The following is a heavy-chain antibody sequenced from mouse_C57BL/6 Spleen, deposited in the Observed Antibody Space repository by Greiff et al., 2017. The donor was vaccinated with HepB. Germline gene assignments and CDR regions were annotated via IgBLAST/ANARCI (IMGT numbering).Heavy chain of an antibody. Sequence: VQLQQSGAELVKPGASVKISCKASGYAFSSYWMNWVKQRPGKGLEWIGQIYPGDGDTNYNGKFKGKATLTADKSSSTAYMQLSSLTSEDSAVYFCARFDDLYSFDYWGQGTTLTVSS. J-gene: IGHJ2*01. CDR1: GYAFSSYW. CDR2: IYPGDGDT. D-gene: IGHD2-3*01. V-gene: IGHV1-80*01. CDR3: ARFDDLYSFDY.